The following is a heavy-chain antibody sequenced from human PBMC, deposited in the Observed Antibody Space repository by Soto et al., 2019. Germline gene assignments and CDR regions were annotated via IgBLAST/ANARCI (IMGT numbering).Heavy chain of an antibody. D-gene: IGHD3-9*01. V-gene: IGHV1-8*01. CDR3: ARGRYFDWPYDFDY. Sequence: ASVKVSCKASGYTFTIYDSNWVRQAIGQGLEWMGWMNPNSGNTGYAQKFQGRVTMTRNTSISTAYMELSSLRSEDTAVYYCARGRYFDWPYDFDYWGQGTLVTVSS. CDR2: MNPNSGNT. J-gene: IGHJ4*02. CDR1: GYTFTIYD.